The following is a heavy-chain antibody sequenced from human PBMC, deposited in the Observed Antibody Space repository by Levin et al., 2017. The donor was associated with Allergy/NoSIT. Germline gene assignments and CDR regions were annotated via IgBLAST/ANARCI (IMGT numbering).Heavy chain of an antibody. V-gene: IGHV3-74*01. CDR3: ARGPEYSGSYCDY. J-gene: IGHJ4*02. Sequence: PSETLSLTCAASGFTFSSYWMHWVRQAPGKGLVWVSRINSDGSSTSYADSVKGRFTISRDNAKNTLYLQMNSLRAEDTAVYYCARGPEYSGSYCDYWGQGTLVTVSS. CDR2: INSDGSST. CDR1: GFTFSSYW. D-gene: IGHD1-26*01.